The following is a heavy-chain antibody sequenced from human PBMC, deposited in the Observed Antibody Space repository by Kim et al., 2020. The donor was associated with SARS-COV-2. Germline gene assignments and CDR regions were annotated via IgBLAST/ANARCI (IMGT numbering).Heavy chain of an antibody. CDR1: GFTFSSYA. V-gene: IGHV3-30*04. D-gene: IGHD3-22*01. J-gene: IGHJ6*03. CDR2: ISYDGSNK. CDR3: ARADTYYYYMDV. Sequence: GGSLRLSCAASGFTFSSYAMHWVRQAPGKGLEWVAVISYDGSNKYYADSVKGRFTISRDNSKNTLYLQMNSLRAEDTAVYYCARADTYYYYMDVWGKGTTVTVSS.